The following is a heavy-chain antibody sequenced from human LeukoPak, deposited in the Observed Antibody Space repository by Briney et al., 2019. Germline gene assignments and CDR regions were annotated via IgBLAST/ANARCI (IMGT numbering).Heavy chain of an antibody. CDR1: GFTFSSYA. J-gene: IGHJ4*02. CDR3: ARQGHSSGWYYFDY. CDR2: IYYSGST. D-gene: IGHD6-19*01. Sequence: GSLRLSCAASGFTFSSYAMSWVRQAPGKGLEWIGSIYYSGSTYYNPSLKSRVTISVDTSKNQFSLKLSSVTAADTAVYYCARQGHSSGWYYFDYWGQGTLVTVSS. V-gene: IGHV4-39*01.